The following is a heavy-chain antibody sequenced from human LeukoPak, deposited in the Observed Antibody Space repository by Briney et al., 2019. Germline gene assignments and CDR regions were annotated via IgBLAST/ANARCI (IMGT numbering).Heavy chain of an antibody. Sequence: PSETLSLTCTVSGGSISSYYWSWIRQPPGKGLEWMGYIYYSGSTNYNPSLKSRVPISVDTSKNQFSLKLSSVPAADAAVYYCARVSEMATNYYYYYGMDVWGQGTTVTVSS. CDR2: IYYSGST. D-gene: IGHD5-24*01. CDR3: ARVSEMATNYYYYYGMDV. J-gene: IGHJ6*02. V-gene: IGHV4-59*01. CDR1: GGSISSYY.